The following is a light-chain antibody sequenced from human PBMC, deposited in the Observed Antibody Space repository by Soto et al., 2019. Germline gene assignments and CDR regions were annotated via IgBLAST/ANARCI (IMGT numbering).Light chain of an antibody. CDR2: DVT. V-gene: IGLV2-14*03. J-gene: IGLJ1*01. CDR1: SSDVGGYNY. CDR3: SSYTTSNTRQIV. Sequence: HSVLTQAASGSGFPGQSISISCTRTSSDVGGYNYVSWYQHHPGKAPKLIIYDVTNRPSGVSNPFSGSKSGNTASLTISGLQPEDEADYYCSSYTTSNTRQIVFGTGTKVTVL.